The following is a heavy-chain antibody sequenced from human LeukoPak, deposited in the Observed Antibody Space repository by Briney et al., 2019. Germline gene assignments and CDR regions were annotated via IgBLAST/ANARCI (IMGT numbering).Heavy chain of an antibody. V-gene: IGHV3-23*01. CDR3: AKGVGRYYYGSGKVGYYFDY. D-gene: IGHD3-10*01. CDR1: GFTFSSYA. CDR2: ISGSGGST. Sequence: GGSLRLSCAASGFTFSSYAMSWVRQAPGKGLEWVSAISGSGGSTYYADSVKGRFTISRDNSKNTLYLQMNSLRAEDTAVYYCAKGVGRYYYGSGKVGYYFDYWGQGTLVTVSS. J-gene: IGHJ4*02.